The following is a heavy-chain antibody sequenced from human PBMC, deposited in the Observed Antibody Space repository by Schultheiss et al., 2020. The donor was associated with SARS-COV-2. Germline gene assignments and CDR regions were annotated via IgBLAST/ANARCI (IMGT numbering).Heavy chain of an antibody. D-gene: IGHD2/OR15-2a*01. J-gene: IGHJ4*02. V-gene: IGHV4-38-2*01. CDR2: IYYSGST. CDR1: GYSISSGYY. Sequence: SQTLSLTCAVSGYSISSGYYWGWIRQPPGKGLEWIGYIYYSGSTNYNPSLKSRVTISVDTSKNQFSLKLSSVTAADTAVYYCARRTGLLRPPDYWGQGTLVTVSS. CDR3: ARRTGLLRPPDY.